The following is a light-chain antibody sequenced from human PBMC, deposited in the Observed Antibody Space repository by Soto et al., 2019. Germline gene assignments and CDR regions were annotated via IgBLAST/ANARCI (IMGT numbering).Light chain of an antibody. CDR1: QSVSSY. CDR3: QQRSNWPRT. J-gene: IGKJ1*01. CDR2: AAS. V-gene: IGKV3-11*01. Sequence: EIVLTQSPATLSLSPGERATLSCRASQSVSSYLAWYQQKPGQAPRLLFYAASSRAMGVPDRFTGSGSGTDFTLTISSLEPEDFAVYYCQQRSNWPRTFGQGTKVDIK.